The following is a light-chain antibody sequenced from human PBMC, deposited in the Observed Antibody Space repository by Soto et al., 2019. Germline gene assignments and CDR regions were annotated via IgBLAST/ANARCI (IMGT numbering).Light chain of an antibody. CDR2: GAS. J-gene: IGKJ5*01. Sequence: EIVLTQSPGTLSLSPGERATLSCRASQSVSSSYLAWYQQKPGQAPRLLIYGASSRATGIPDRFSGSGSGTHFTLTISRLEPEDFAVYYCRQYDSSPITFGPGTRLEIK. V-gene: IGKV3-20*01. CDR1: QSVSSSY. CDR3: RQYDSSPIT.